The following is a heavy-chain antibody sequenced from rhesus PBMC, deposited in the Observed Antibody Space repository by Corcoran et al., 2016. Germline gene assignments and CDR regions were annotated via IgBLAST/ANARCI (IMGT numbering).Heavy chain of an antibody. V-gene: IGHV4S2*01. CDR2: IYGSRGTT. D-gene: IGHD4-29*01. CDR1: GASISDNY. CDR3: AKAGVATDFDY. J-gene: IGHJ4*01. Sequence: PSETLPLTCAVSGASISDNYWSWIRQAPGRGLEWIGRIYGSRGTTDYNPSLKSRVAISIDTSNNQLSLKLTSVTAADTAVYYCAKAGVATDFDYWGQGVLVTVSS.